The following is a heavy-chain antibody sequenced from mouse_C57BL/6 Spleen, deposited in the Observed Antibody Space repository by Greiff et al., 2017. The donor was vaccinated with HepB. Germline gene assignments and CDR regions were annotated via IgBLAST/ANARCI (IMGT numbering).Heavy chain of an antibody. Sequence: QVQLQQPGAELVRPGSSVKLSCKASGYTFTSYWMHWVKQRPIQGLEWIGNIDPSDSETHYNQKFKDKATLTVDKSSSTAYMQLSSLTSEDSAVYYCARSGSSYDYYAMDYWGQGTSVTVSS. CDR1: GYTFTSYW. D-gene: IGHD1-1*01. V-gene: IGHV1-52*01. CDR2: IDPSDSET. J-gene: IGHJ4*01. CDR3: ARSGSSYDYYAMDY.